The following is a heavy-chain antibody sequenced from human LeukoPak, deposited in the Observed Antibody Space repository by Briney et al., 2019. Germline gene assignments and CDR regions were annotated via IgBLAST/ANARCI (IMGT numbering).Heavy chain of an antibody. V-gene: IGHV3-66*01. Sequence: RGSLRLSCTASGFTVSSDYMSWVRQAPGKGLEWVSVVYSGGNTYYADSVKGRFTISRDNSKNTLYLQMNSLRAEDTAVYYCARALSGGYGSDPGDYWGQGTLVTVSS. D-gene: IGHD6-19*01. CDR3: ARALSGGYGSDPGDY. J-gene: IGHJ4*02. CDR2: VYSGGNT. CDR1: GFTVSSDY.